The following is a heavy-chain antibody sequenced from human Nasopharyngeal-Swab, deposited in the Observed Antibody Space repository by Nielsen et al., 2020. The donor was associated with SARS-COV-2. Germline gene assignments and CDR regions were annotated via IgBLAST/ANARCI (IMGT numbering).Heavy chain of an antibody. CDR2: IYYSGST. Sequence: RQAPGKGLEWIGYIYYSGSTYYNPSLKSRVIISVDTSKNQFSLKLSSVTAADTAVYYCARVFPDYYDSSGYLDYWGQGTLVTVSS. V-gene: IGHV4-30-4*01. J-gene: IGHJ4*02. D-gene: IGHD3-22*01. CDR3: ARVFPDYYDSSGYLDY.